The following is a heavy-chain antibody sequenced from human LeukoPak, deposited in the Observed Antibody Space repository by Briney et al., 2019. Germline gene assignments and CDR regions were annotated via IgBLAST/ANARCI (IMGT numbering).Heavy chain of an antibody. CDR1: GYTFTSYA. J-gene: IGHJ4*02. CDR3: ARGSDYGGNFDY. CDR2: INAGNGNT. D-gene: IGHD4-23*01. V-gene: IGHV1-3*01. Sequence: APVTVSCKASGYTFTSYAMHWVRQAPGQRLEWMGWINAGNGNTKYSQKFQGRVTITRDTSASTAYMELSSLRSEDTAVYYCARGSDYGGNFDYWGQGTLVTVSS.